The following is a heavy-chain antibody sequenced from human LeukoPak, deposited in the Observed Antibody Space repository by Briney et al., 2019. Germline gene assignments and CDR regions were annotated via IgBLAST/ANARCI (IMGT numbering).Heavy chain of an antibody. Sequence: SETLSLTCTVSGGSISSYYWSWIRQPPGKGLEWIGYIYYSWSTNYNSSLKSRVTISVDTSKNQFSLKLSSVTAADTAVYYCARQEWFGELRLDPWGQGTLVTVSS. CDR2: IYYSWST. V-gene: IGHV4-59*08. CDR3: ARQEWFGELRLDP. J-gene: IGHJ5*02. CDR1: GGSISSYY. D-gene: IGHD3-10*01.